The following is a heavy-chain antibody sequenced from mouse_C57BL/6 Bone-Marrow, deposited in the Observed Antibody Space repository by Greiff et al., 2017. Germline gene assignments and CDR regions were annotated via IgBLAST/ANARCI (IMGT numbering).Heavy chain of an antibody. CDR1: GYTFTSYW. J-gene: IGHJ3*01. CDR3: ARAHYDYDVACFAY. V-gene: IGHV1-69*01. CDR2: IDPSGSYT. Sequence: VQLQQPGAELVMPGASVKLSCKASGYTFTSYWMNWVKQRPGQGLEWIGEIDPSGSYTNYNQKFKGKSTLTVDKSSSTAYMQLSSLTSEDAAVYYCARAHYDYDVACFAYWGQGTLVTVSA. D-gene: IGHD2-4*01.